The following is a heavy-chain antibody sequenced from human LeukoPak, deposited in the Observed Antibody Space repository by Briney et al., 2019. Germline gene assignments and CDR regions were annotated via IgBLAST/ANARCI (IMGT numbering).Heavy chain of an antibody. CDR2: IYTSGST. CDR1: GRSISSYY. V-gene: IGHV4-4*09. J-gene: IGHJ4*02. D-gene: IGHD6-13*01. CDR3: ARHGGSSWSFDY. Sequence: SETLSPTCTVSGRSISSYYWGWVRQPPGEWRGWIGYIYTSGSTNYNPSLKSRVTISVDTSKNQFSLKLSSVTAADTAVYYCARHGGSSWSFDYWGQGTLVTVSS.